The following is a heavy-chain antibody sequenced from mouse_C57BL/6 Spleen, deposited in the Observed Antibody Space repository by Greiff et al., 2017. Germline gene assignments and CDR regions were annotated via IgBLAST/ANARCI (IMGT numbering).Heavy chain of an antibody. V-gene: IGHV1-59*01. CDR3: ARGAYYGSSYDWYFDV. D-gene: IGHD1-1*01. CDR1: GYTFTSYW. CDR2: IDPSDSYT. Sequence: VQLQQPGAELVRPGTSVKLSCKASGYTFTSYWMHWVKQRPGQGLEWIGVIDPSDSYTNYNQKFKGKATLTVDTSSSTAYMQLSSLTSEDSAVYYCARGAYYGSSYDWYFDVWGTGTTVTVSS. J-gene: IGHJ1*03.